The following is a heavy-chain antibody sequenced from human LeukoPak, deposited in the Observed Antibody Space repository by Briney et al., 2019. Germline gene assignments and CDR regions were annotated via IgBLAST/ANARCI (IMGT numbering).Heavy chain of an antibody. V-gene: IGHV3-23*01. Sequence: GGSLRLSCAASGFTFSSYAMSWVRPAPGKGLEWDSAISGSGGSTYYADSVKGRFTISRDNSKNTLYLQMNSLRAEDTAVYYCAKDLRVREYYFDYWGQGTLVTVSS. CDR2: ISGSGGST. D-gene: IGHD3-10*01. CDR3: AKDLRVREYYFDY. CDR1: GFTFSSYA. J-gene: IGHJ4*02.